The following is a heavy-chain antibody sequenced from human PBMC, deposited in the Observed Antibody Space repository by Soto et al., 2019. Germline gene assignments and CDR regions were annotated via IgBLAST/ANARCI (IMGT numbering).Heavy chain of an antibody. D-gene: IGHD1-1*01. CDR1: GFTFSIYA. J-gene: IGHJ4*02. V-gene: IGHV3-23*01. CDR2: ISGSGATI. CDR3: VKDLRDNTNNN. Sequence: GGSLRLSCAASGFTFSIYAMSWVRQAPGKGLEWVSVISGSGATIYYGDSVKGRFTISRDNSKNTLYLQMNSLRAEDTAVYYCVKDLRDNTNNNWGQGTLVTVSS.